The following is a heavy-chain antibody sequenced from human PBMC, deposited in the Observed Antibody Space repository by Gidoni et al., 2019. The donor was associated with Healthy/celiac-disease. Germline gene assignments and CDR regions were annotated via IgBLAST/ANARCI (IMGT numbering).Heavy chain of an antibody. Sequence: QVQLVESGGGLVKPGGSLRLPCAASGFTFSDYYMSWIRQAPGKGLEWFSYISSSSSYTNYADSVKGRFTISRDNAKNSLYLQMNSLRAEDTAVYYCARIVNALVAATRAPDYWGQGTLVTVSS. J-gene: IGHJ4*02. CDR1: GFTFSDYY. CDR2: ISSSSSYT. V-gene: IGHV3-11*05. CDR3: ARIVNALVAATRAPDY. D-gene: IGHD2-15*01.